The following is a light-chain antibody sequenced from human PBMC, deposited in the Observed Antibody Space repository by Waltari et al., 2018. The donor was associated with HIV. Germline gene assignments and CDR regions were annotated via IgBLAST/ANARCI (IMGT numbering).Light chain of an antibody. CDR3: QQYYSTPHS. Sequence: DIVMTQSPDPLAGSLGERATINCKASQRVLYSSNNKNYLAWYQQKPGQPPKLLIYWASTRESGVPDRFSGSGSGTDFTLTISSLQAEDVAVYYCQQYYSTPHSFGQGTKLEIK. CDR2: WAS. V-gene: IGKV4-1*01. CDR1: QRVLYSSNNKNY. J-gene: IGKJ2*03.